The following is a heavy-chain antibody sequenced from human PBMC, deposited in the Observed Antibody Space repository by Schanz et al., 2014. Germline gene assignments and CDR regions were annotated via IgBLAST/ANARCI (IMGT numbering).Heavy chain of an antibody. CDR3: ARPALWFGDNCFDP. J-gene: IGHJ5*02. CDR1: GLIFSNYV. D-gene: IGHD3-10*01. CDR2: ISGSSRTI. Sequence: EVHLLESGGGLVPPGGSLRLSCAASGLIFSNYVMSWVRQAPGKGLEWVSYISGSSRTIYYADSMKGRFTVSRDNAENALYLQMNSLRAEDTAVYYCARPALWFGDNCFDPWGQGTLVTVSS. V-gene: IGHV3-48*01.